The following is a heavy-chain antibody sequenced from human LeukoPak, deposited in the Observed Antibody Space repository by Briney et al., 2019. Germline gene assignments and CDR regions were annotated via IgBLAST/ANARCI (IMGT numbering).Heavy chain of an antibody. J-gene: IGHJ4*02. CDR3: AKLAGYNSA. D-gene: IGHD5-24*01. V-gene: IGHV3-9*01. Sequence: GGSMRLSCAAAGFTFDDYAMHWVRQAAGRVLEWVSGISWNSGSIGYADSVKGRFTIARDNAKNSLYLQMNRLRAEDTALYSCAKLAGYNSAWGQGTLVTVSS. CDR1: GFTFDDYA. CDR2: ISWNSGSI.